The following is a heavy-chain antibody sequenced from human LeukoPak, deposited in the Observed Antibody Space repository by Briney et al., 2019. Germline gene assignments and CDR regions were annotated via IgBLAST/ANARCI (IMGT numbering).Heavy chain of an antibody. CDR1: GGSISSSSYY. V-gene: IGHV4-39*07. Sequence: SETLSLTCTVSGGSISSSSYYWGWIRQPPGKGLEWIGSIYYSGSTYYNPSLKSRVTISVDTSKNQFSLKLSSVTAADTAVYYCARVLFDYGSGSFTYAFDIWGQGTMVTVSS. CDR3: ARVLFDYGSGSFTYAFDI. J-gene: IGHJ3*02. CDR2: IYYSGST. D-gene: IGHD3-10*01.